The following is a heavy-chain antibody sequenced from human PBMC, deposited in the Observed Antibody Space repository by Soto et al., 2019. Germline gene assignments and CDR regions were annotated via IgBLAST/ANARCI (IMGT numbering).Heavy chain of an antibody. V-gene: IGHV1-3*01. CDR3: ARAAGRSKLLPYYFDP. Sequence: QVHLVQSGAEVQKPGASVRISCQASGYGFTTSAIHWVRQAPGQRLEWMGWINPATGDTKYSQNVRGRVTFALDTSATIAYMDLGSLSSYDTAVYYCARAAGRSKLLPYYFDPWGQGTLVTVSS. CDR2: INPATGDT. J-gene: IGHJ5*02. D-gene: IGHD3-10*01. CDR1: GYGFTTSA.